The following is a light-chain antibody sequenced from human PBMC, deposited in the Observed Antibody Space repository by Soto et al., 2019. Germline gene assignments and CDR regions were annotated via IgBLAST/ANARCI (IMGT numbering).Light chain of an antibody. J-gene: IGLJ1*01. CDR2: YDN. V-gene: IGLV1-44*01. Sequence: QSVLTQPPSASGTPGQRVTISCSGSNSNIGSNTVNWYQQLPGTAPKLLIYYDNLRPSGVPDRISGSKSGTSASLAISGRQSDDVADYYCAAWDDSLNGRVFGTGTKLTVL. CDR1: NSNIGSNT. CDR3: AAWDDSLNGRV.